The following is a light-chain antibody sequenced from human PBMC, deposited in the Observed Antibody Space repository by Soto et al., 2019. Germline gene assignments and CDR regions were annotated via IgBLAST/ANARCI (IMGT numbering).Light chain of an antibody. CDR3: TSYTRDTALV. J-gene: IGLJ1*01. V-gene: IGLV2-14*01. Sequence: QSVLTQPASVSGSPGQSITISCTGTSSDVGGYNYVSWYQQHPGKAPKLMIYEVSNRPSGVSNRFSGSKSGNTASLTISGSQAEDEADYHCTSYTRDTALVFGTGTKVTVL. CDR2: EVS. CDR1: SSDVGGYNY.